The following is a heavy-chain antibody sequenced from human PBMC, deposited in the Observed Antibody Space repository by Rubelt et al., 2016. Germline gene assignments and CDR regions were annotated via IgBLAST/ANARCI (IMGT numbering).Heavy chain of an antibody. D-gene: IGHD6-25*01. V-gene: IGHV6-1*01. CDR3: ARAAAAFHGMDV. Sequence: QVQLQQSGPGLVKPSQTLSLTCAISGDSVSSNSAAWNWIRQSPSRRLEWLGRTYYRSKWYNDYAVAVKRRITINADTSKNQVALQLNSVTPDDTAVYYCARAAAAFHGMDVWGQGTTVTVSS. CDR1: GDSVSSNSAA. J-gene: IGHJ6*02. CDR2: TYYRSKWYN.